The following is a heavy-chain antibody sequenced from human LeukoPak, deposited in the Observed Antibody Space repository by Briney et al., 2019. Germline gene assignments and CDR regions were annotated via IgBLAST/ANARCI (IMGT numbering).Heavy chain of an antibody. Sequence: GGSLRLSCAASGFTFSSYEMNWVRQAPGKGLEWVSYISSSGGTRYYADSVKGRFTISRDNAKNSLYLQMNSLRAEDTAVYYWSRDGIPPMFLFDYWGQGTLGTGSS. J-gene: IGHJ4*01. V-gene: IGHV3-48*03. CDR2: ISSSGGTR. CDR3: SRDGIPPMFLFDY. D-gene: IGHD2-21*01. CDR1: GFTFSSYE.